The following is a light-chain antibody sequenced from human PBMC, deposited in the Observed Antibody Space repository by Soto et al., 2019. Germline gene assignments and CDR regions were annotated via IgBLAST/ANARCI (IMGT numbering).Light chain of an antibody. V-gene: IGKV3-20*01. J-gene: IGKJ3*01. CDR2: GTS. CDR1: QSVSSTY. CDR3: QQYGSSLFT. Sequence: EIVLTQSPVTLSLSPGERATLSCRASQSVSSTYLAWYQQKPGQAPRVLIYGTSIRASGVPERFSGGGSGTDFTLTITRLEPEDFAVYYCQQYGSSLFTFGPGTKVDFK.